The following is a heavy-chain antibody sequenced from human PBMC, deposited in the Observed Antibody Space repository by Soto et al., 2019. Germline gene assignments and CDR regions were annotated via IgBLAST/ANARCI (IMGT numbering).Heavy chain of an antibody. CDR2: ISWNSGSI. CDR1: GFTFDDYA. J-gene: IGHJ6*02. CDR3: AKDRVVSSWYSLSGWYDYGSDV. V-gene: IGHV3-9*01. D-gene: IGHD6-13*01. Sequence: EVQLVESGGGLVQPGRSLRLSCAASGFTFDDYAMHWVRQAPGKGLALVSGISWNSGSIGYADSVNGRFTISRDNAKNSLYLQRNSLRAEDTALYYCAKDRVVSSWYSLSGWYDYGSDVWGQATTVTVSS.